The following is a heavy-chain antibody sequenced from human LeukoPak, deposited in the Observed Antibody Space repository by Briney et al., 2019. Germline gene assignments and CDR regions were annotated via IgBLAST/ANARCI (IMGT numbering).Heavy chain of an antibody. V-gene: IGHV1-2*02. CDR1: GYTFTGYY. Sequence: ASVKVSCKASGYTFTGYYMHWVRQAPGQGLEWMGWINPNSGGTNYAQKFQSRVTMTRATSIHTAYMELSRLRSDDTAVYYCARDNRPATFYWGQGTLVTVSS. D-gene: IGHD6-25*01. CDR3: ARDNRPATFY. J-gene: IGHJ4*02. CDR2: INPNSGGT.